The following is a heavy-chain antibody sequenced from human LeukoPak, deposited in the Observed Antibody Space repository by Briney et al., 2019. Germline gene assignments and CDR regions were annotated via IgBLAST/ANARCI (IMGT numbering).Heavy chain of an antibody. D-gene: IGHD2-15*01. CDR1: GYTFTSYC. Sequence: ASVKVSCKASGYTFTSYCISWVRQAPGQGLEWMGWISAYNGNTNYAQNLQGRVTMTTDTSTSTAYMELRSLRSDDTAVYYCARGGGSSRIGSWFDPWGQGTLVTVSS. CDR2: ISAYNGNT. J-gene: IGHJ5*02. CDR3: ARGGGSSRIGSWFDP. V-gene: IGHV1-18*01.